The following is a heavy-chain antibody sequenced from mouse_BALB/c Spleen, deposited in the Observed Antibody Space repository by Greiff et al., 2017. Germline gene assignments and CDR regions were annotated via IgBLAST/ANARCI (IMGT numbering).Heavy chain of an antibody. Sequence: DVKLQESGPGLVKPSQSLSLTCSVTGYSITSGYYWNWIRQFPGNKLEWMGYISYDGSNNYNPSLKNRISITRDTSKNQFFLKLNSVTTEDTATYYCARPMITTAWFAYWGQGTLVTVSA. V-gene: IGHV3-6*02. J-gene: IGHJ3*01. CDR3: ARPMITTAWFAY. D-gene: IGHD2-4*01. CDR1: GYSITSGYY. CDR2: ISYDGSN.